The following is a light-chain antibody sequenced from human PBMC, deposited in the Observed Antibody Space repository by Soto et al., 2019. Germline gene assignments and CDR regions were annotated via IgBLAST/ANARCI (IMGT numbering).Light chain of an antibody. V-gene: IGKV3-20*01. CDR1: QSVSSSY. Sequence: EIVLTQSPGTLSLSPGERATLSCRASQSVSSSYLAWYQQKPGQAPRLLIYGASSRATGIPDRFSGSGSGTDFTLTISRLEPEDFAVYYCQQYGSSRSTFGQGPKVDIK. J-gene: IGKJ1*01. CDR3: QQYGSSRST. CDR2: GAS.